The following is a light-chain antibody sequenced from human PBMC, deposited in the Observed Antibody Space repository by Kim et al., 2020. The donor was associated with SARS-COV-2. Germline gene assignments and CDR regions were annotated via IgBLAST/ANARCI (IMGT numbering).Light chain of an antibody. J-gene: IGLJ2*01. CDR2: GKN. CDR1: RLRSYS. V-gene: IGLV3-19*01. Sequence: LRQTYKNTRQVDRLRSYSAGCYQQKPGQAPVLVIYGKNNRPAGIPDRFSGSSSGNTASLTITGAQAEDEADYYCNSRDSSGNHLVVFGGGTQLTVL. CDR3: NSRDSSGNHLVV.